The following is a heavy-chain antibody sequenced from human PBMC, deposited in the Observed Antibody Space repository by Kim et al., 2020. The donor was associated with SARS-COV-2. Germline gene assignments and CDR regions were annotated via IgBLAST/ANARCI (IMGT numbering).Heavy chain of an antibody. J-gene: IGHJ4*02. CDR1: GFTFSNAW. CDR2: IKSKTDGGTS. D-gene: IGHD3-22*01. V-gene: IGHV3-15*01. CDR3: TTDPLLHYHDSSGYLYNGDY. Sequence: GGSLRLSCAASGFTFSNAWMSWVRQAPGKGLEWVGRIKSKTDGGTSDYAAPVKGRFTISRDDSKNTLYLQMNSLKTEDTAVYYCTTDPLLHYHDSSGYLYNGDYWGQGALVTVSS.